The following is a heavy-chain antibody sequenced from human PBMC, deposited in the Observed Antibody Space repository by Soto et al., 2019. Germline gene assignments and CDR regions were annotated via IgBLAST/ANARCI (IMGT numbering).Heavy chain of an antibody. CDR1: GDSLSTDYW. V-gene: IGHV4-4*02. J-gene: IGHJ4*02. CDR2: IHHSGIT. CDR3: ARGISYRWVY. D-gene: IGHD3-16*02. Sequence: QVQLQESGPGLVKPSGTLSLTCTVSGDSLSTDYWWSWVRQPPRKGLEWIGVIHHSGITNYIQSVKRRVTMSGDKTNHQVSLELSAVAAADTAVYYCARGISYRWVYWGQGTLVTVSS.